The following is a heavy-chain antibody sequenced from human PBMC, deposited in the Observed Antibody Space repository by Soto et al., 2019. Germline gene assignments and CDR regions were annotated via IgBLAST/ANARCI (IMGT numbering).Heavy chain of an antibody. Sequence: EVHLAESGGGLVQPGGSLRLSCAVSGFTFGSHAMSWVRQAPGKGPEWVARINGSGCTTYYADSVKGRFTISGDNAKNTLLLQMSSLRVDDTAIYYCAKAICPGLTFFFEGTVWGRGTPVTVSS. CDR3: AKAICPGLTFFFEGTV. CDR2: INGSGCTT. V-gene: IGHV3-23*04. CDR1: GFTFGSHA. J-gene: IGHJ6*04. D-gene: IGHD2-21*01.